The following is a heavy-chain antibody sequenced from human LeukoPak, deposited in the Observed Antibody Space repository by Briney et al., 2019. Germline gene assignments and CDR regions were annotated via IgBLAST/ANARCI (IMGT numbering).Heavy chain of an antibody. CDR3: SKNPREIVYCDFWSGYQNWFDP. J-gene: IGHJ5*02. CDR1: GFTFSSYW. Sequence: GGSLRLSCAASGFTFSSYWMSWVRQAPGKGLEWVANIKQDGSEKYYVDSVKGRFTISRDNAKNSLYLQMNSLRAEDTAVYYCSKNPREIVYCDFWSGYQNWFDPWGQGTLVTVSS. V-gene: IGHV3-7*01. CDR2: IKQDGSEK. D-gene: IGHD3-3*01.